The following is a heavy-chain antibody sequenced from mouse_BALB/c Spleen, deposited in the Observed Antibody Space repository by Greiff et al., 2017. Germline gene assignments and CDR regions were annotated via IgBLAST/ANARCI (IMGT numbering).Heavy chain of an antibody. D-gene: IGHD4-1*01. CDR2: IDPSDSET. Sequence: QVQLQQPGAELVKPGAPVKLSCKASGYTFTSYWMNWVKQRPGRGLEWIGRIDPSDSETHYNQKFKDKATLTVDKSSSTAYIQLSSLTSEDSAVYYCASWDGGAYWGQGTLVTVSA. CDR3: ASWDGGAY. J-gene: IGHJ3*01. V-gene: IGHV1-69*02. CDR1: GYTFTSYW.